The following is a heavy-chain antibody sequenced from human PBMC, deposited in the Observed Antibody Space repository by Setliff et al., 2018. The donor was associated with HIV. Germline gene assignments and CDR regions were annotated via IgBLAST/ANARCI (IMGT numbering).Heavy chain of an antibody. CDR2: IYPGDSDT. CDR3: ARHGGYNPLDY. J-gene: IGHJ4*02. V-gene: IGHV5-51*01. Sequence: GESLKISCTGSGYSFANYWVAWVRQKPGKGLEWMGIIYPGDSDTKYSPSFQGQVTISADKSISTAYLQWSSLKASDTAMYYCARHGGYNPLDYWGQGTLVTVSS. D-gene: IGHD5-12*01. CDR1: GYSFANYW.